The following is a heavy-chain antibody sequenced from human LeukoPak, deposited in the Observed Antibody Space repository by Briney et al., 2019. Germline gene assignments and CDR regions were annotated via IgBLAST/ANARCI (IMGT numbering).Heavy chain of an antibody. CDR3: AKDLEGDGAFDI. D-gene: IGHD3-16*01. V-gene: IGHV3-9*01. J-gene: IGHJ3*02. Sequence: PGGSLRLSCAASGFTFDDYAMHWVRHAPGKGLEWVSGISWNSGSIGYADSVKGRFTISRDNAKSSLYLQMNSLRAEDTAVYYCAKDLEGDGAFDIWGQGTMVTVSS. CDR2: ISWNSGSI. CDR1: GFTFDDYA.